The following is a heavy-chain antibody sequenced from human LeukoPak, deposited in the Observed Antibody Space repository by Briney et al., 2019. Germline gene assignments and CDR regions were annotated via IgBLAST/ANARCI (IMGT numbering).Heavy chain of an antibody. J-gene: IGHJ4*02. V-gene: IGHV3-30-3*01. CDR3: AREVQNEGAFDY. D-gene: IGHD3-16*01. Sequence: PGRSLRLSCAASGFTFSSYAMHWVRQAPGKGLEWVAVISYDGSNKYYADSVKGRFTISRDNSKNTLYLQMNSLRAEDTAVYYCAREVQNEGAFDYWGQGTLVTVSS. CDR2: ISYDGSNK. CDR1: GFTFSSYA.